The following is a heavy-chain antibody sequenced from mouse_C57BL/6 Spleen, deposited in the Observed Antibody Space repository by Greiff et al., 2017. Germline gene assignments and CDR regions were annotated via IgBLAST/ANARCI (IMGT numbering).Heavy chain of an antibody. CDR1: GYTFTSYW. Sequence: QVQLQQPGAELVKPGASVKVSCKASGYTFTSYWMHWVKQRPGQGLEWIGRIHPSDSDTNYNQKFKGKATLTVDKSSSTAYMQLSSLASEDSAVYDSAIYPDSYYSFDYWGQGTTLTVSS. J-gene: IGHJ2*01. D-gene: IGHD2-12*01. CDR2: IHPSDSDT. CDR3: AIYPDSYYSFDY. V-gene: IGHV1-74*01.